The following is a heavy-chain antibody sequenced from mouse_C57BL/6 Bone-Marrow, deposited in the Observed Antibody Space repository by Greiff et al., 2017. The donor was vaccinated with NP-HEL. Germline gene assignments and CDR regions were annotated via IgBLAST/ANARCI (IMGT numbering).Heavy chain of an antibody. J-gene: IGHJ2*01. CDR2: INPYNGDT. Sequence: EVQLQESGPELVKPGASVKISCKASGYSFTGYFMNWVKQSHGKSLEWIGRINPYNGDTFYNQKFKGKATLTVDKSSSTANMELLSLTSEDFAVYDGAIEKGYYYGSFDYWGKGTTLTVSS. D-gene: IGHD1-1*01. CDR3: AIEKGYYYGSFDY. V-gene: IGHV1-37*01. CDR1: GYSFTGYF.